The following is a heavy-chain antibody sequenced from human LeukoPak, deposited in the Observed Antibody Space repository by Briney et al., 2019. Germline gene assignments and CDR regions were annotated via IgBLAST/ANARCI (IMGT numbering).Heavy chain of an antibody. D-gene: IGHD7-27*01. J-gene: IGHJ6*03. CDR1: GFSLSTYS. V-gene: IGHV3-48*01. Sequence: GGSLRLSCAASGFSLSTYSLNWVRQTPGKGLEWVSYISVSGVIHYADSVKGRFIISRDNGRNSLSLQMNRLRAGDTGVYFCATAPPGASDYIDVWGRGTTVSVSS. CDR3: ATAPPGASDYIDV. CDR2: ISVSGVI.